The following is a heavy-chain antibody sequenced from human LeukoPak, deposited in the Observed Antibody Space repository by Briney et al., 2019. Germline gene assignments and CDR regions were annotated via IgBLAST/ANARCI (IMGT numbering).Heavy chain of an antibody. CDR2: IYRVGST. D-gene: IGHD4-23*01. CDR1: GFTVSSNY. J-gene: IGHJ6*02. V-gene: IGHV3-66*01. Sequence: GGSLRLSCAASGFTVSSNYMSWVRQAPGKGLEWVSIIYRVGSTFYADSVEGRFTISRDNSKNTLYPQMNSLRVEDTAIYYCARDGGNNSWYGMDVWGQGTTVTVSS. CDR3: ARDGGNNSWYGMDV.